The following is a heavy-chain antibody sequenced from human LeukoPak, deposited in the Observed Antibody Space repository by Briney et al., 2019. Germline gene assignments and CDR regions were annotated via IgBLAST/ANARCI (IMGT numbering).Heavy chain of an antibody. V-gene: IGHV3-72*01. CDR2: TRNKVNSYIA. CDR1: GFTFSSYW. J-gene: IGHJ6*03. CDR3: ARGGVDYYYFYMDV. Sequence: GGSLRLSCAASGFTFSSYWMSWVRQAPGKGLEWVGRTRNKVNSYIADYAASVKGRFTIFRDDSKNSVFLQMNSLKTDDTAVYYCARGGVDYYYFYMDVWGKGTTVTISS. D-gene: IGHD2-8*01.